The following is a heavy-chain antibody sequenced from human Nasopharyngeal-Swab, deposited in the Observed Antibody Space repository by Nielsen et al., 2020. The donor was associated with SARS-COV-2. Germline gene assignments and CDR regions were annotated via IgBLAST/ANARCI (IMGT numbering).Heavy chain of an antibody. Sequence: GGSLRLSCAASGFTFRTHGMHWVRQAPGKGLEWVAIISSGGRTQVYADSVEGRFTISRDDPENTLYLQMNSLRPEDTAVYYCAKESSTYYYDNWGQGTLVTVSS. V-gene: IGHV3-30*18. CDR1: GFTFRTHG. CDR3: AKESSTYYYDN. J-gene: IGHJ4*02. D-gene: IGHD2-2*01. CDR2: ISSGGRTQ.